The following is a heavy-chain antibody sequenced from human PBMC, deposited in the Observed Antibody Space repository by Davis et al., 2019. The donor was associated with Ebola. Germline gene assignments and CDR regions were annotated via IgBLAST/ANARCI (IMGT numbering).Heavy chain of an antibody. CDR3: ARDRGYCSGGSCYHCFDY. CDR2: IIPIFGTA. V-gene: IGHV1-69*13. J-gene: IGHJ4*02. Sequence: AASVKVSCKASGGTFSSYAISWVRQAPGQGLEWMGGIIPIFGTANYAQKFQGRVTITADESTSTAYMELSSLRSEDTAVYYCARDRGYCSGGSCYHCFDYWGQGTLVTVSS. D-gene: IGHD2-15*01. CDR1: GGTFSSYA.